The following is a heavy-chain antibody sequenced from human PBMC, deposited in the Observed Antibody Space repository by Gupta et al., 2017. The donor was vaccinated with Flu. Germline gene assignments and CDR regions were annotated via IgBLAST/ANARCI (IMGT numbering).Heavy chain of an antibody. CDR3: ARGPAVAGTSDY. J-gene: IGHJ4*02. Sequence: VRQAPGQGLEWMGWISAYNGNTNYAQKLQGRVTMTTDTSTSTAYMELRSLRSDDTAVYYCARGPAVAGTSDYWGQGTLVTVSS. CDR2: ISAYNGNT. V-gene: IGHV1-18*01. D-gene: IGHD6-19*01.